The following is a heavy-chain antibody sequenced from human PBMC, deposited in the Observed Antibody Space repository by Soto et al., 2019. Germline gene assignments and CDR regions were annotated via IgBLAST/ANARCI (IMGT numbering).Heavy chain of an antibody. J-gene: IGHJ3*02. CDR1: GYSFTSYW. D-gene: IGHD2-2*01. CDR3: ARPRNIVVVPAATGSAFDI. V-gene: IGHV5-51*03. CDR2: IYPGDSDT. Sequence: EVQLVQSGAEVKKPGESLKISCKGSGYSFTSYWIGWVRQMPGKGLEWMGIIYPGDSDTRYSPSFQGQVTISADKSISTAYLQWSSLKASDTAMYYCARPRNIVVVPAATGSAFDIWGQGTMVTVSS.